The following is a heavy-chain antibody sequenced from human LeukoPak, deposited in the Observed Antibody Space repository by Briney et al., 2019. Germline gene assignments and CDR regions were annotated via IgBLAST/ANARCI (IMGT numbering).Heavy chain of an antibody. J-gene: IGHJ4*02. D-gene: IGHD2-2*01. Sequence: ASVKVSCKSSGYIFTSYGISWVRQAPGQGLEWMGWISGDNGSTNYAQKVQGRVTMTTDTSTSTVYMELRSLRSDDSAVYYCAREDTRRGSRGYFDYWGQETLVTVS. CDR2: ISGDNGST. V-gene: IGHV1-18*01. CDR1: GYIFTSYG. CDR3: AREDTRRGSRGYFDY.